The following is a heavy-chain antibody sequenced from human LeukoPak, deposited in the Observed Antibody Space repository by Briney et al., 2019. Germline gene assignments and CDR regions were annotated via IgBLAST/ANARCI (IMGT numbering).Heavy chain of an antibody. V-gene: IGHV4-4*07. Sequence: SETLALTCTVSGDSISSYYWSWIRQPAGKGLEWMGRIYTSGSTNYNPSLKSRVTMSVDTSKNQFSLKLSSVTAADTAVYYCARDCSGGSCYLGYNWFDPWGQGTLVTVSS. D-gene: IGHD2-15*01. CDR1: GDSISSYY. CDR2: IYTSGST. CDR3: ARDCSGGSCYLGYNWFDP. J-gene: IGHJ5*02.